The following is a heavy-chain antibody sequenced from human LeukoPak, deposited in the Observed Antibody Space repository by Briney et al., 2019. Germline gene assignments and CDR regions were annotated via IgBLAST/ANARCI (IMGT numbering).Heavy chain of an antibody. CDR3: AKLGGQEVHNYYVAV. CDR2: IIDNGEST. CDR1: GFPFSSYA. J-gene: IGHJ6*03. Sequence: GGSLRLSCAASGFPFSSYAMSWVRQAPGKGLEWVSGIIDNGESTYYASFAKGRFTISRDNSNNTLYLQMNSLRAEDTAIHYCAKLGGQEVHNYYVAVCGKGTTVAVSS. V-gene: IGHV3-23*01. D-gene: IGHD3-16*01.